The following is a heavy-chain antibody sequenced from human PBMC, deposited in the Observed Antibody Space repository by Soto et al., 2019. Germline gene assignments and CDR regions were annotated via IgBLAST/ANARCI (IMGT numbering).Heavy chain of an antibody. Sequence: PGGSLRLSCAASGFTLSPYHMDWVRQAPGKGLEWVAYINAGSSTIHYADSLRGRFTISRDNAKNSLYLQMDSLRAEDTAVYYCARDGSKETTNFHYAMDVWGQGTTVTVSS. V-gene: IGHV3-48*04. CDR3: ARDGSKETTNFHYAMDV. D-gene: IGHD1-26*01. CDR2: INAGSSTI. J-gene: IGHJ6*02. CDR1: GFTLSPYH.